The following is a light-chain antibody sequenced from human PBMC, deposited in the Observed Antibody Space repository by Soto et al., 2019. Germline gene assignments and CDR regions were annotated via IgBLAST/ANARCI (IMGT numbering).Light chain of an antibody. CDR3: CSFAGSFYV. CDR1: SRDVDAYDF. J-gene: IGLJ1*01. CDR2: EVS. Sequence: QSVLTQPRSVSGSPGRSVAISCTGTSRDVDAYDFVSWYQHHPGKAPKLIISEVSKRPSGVSHRFSGSKSGNTASLTISGLQAEDEADYFCCSFAGSFYVFGTGTKVTVL. V-gene: IGLV2-11*01.